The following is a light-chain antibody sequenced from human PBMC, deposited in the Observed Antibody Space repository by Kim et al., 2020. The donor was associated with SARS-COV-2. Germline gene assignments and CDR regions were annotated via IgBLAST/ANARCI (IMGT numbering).Light chain of an antibody. CDR3: ETWDSNIQV. V-gene: IGLV4-60*03. Sequence: QLVLTQSSSASASLGSSVKLTCTLSSGHSNYFIAWHQQQPGKAPRFLMKVEGSGSYNKGGGVPDRFSGSRSGADRYLIISNLHSEDEADYYFETWDSNIQVFGGGTQLTVL. CDR1: SGHSNYF. CDR2: VEGSGSY. J-gene: IGLJ3*02.